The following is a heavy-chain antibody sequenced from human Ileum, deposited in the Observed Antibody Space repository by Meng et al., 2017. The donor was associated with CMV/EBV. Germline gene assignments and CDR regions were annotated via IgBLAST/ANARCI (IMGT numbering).Heavy chain of an antibody. CDR1: GDPISSGSHS. Sequence: QMQRQQGGPGLVKPAETLSLTCTASGDPISSGSHSWAWFRQPPGKRLEWIGSMYFSGIADYNPSLKSRVTISLHATQKQFSLRLTSVTAADSAVYFCARDLTNKWFYYWGQGTLVTVSS. D-gene: IGHD1-26*01. V-gene: IGHV4-39*07. CDR2: MYFSGIA. CDR3: ARDLTNKWFYY. J-gene: IGHJ4*02.